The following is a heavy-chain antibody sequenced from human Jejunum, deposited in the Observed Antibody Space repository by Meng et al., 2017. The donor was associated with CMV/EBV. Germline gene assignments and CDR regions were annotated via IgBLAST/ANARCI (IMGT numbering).Heavy chain of an antibody. CDR3: ARASRVLGGFDY. J-gene: IGHJ4*02. V-gene: IGHV1-18*01. Sequence: QVQLVRSGAELKQPGASVKCSGKASGYTFTSYGISWVRQAPGQGLEWMGRSSAYNGNTNYAQKLQGRVTMTTDTSTSTAYMELRSLRSDDTAVYYCARASRVLGGFDYWGQGTLVTVSS. D-gene: IGHD3-16*01. CDR2: SSAYNGNT. CDR1: GYTFTSYG.